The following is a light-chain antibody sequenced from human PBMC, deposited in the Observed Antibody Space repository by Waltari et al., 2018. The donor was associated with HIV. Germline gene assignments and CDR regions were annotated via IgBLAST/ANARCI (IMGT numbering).Light chain of an antibody. V-gene: IGLV1-44*01. CDR2: GKN. CDR1: SSNIGSNT. J-gene: IGLJ2*01. CDR3: ASWDDSLNGPV. Sequence: QSVLTQPPSTSGTPGQRVTISCSGSSSNIGSNTVSWFQQLPQKAPKVFSYGKNPRPSGVPDRFSGSKAGTSASLAIGGLQSEDEADYYCASWDDSLNGPVFGGGTTLTVL.